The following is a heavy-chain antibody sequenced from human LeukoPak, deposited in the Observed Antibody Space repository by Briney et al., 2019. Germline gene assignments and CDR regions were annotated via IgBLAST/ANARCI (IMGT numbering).Heavy chain of an antibody. CDR1: GYTFTSYG. J-gene: IGHJ5*02. V-gene: IGHV1-18*01. CDR3: ARDRPLLYSSSGYYNHNWFDP. Sequence: ASVKVSCKASGYTFTSYGISWVRQAPGQGLEWMGWISAYNGNTNYAQKLQGRVTMTTDTSTSTAYMELRSLRSDDTAVYYCARDRPLLYSSSGYYNHNWFDPWGQGTLVTVSS. CDR2: ISAYNGNT. D-gene: IGHD6-13*01.